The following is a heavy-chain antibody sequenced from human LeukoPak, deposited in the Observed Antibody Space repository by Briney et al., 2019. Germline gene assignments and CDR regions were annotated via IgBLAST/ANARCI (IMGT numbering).Heavy chain of an antibody. Sequence: PSETLSLTCAVYGGSFSGYYWSWIRQPPGKGLEWIGEINHSGSTNYNPSLKSRVTISVDTSKNQFSLKLSSVTAADTAVYYCARGRRSFYNWGQGTLVTVSS. CDR1: GGSFSGYY. D-gene: IGHD3-16*02. V-gene: IGHV4-34*01. CDR2: INHSGST. CDR3: ARGRRSFYN. J-gene: IGHJ4*02.